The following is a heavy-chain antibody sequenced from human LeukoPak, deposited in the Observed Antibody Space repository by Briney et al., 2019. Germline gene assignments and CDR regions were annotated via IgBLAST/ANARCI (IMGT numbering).Heavy chain of an antibody. Sequence: ESGGSLRLSCAASGFTFSSYGMSWVRQAPGKGLEWDSAISGSGGSTYYADSVKGRFTISRDNSKNTLYLQMNSLRAEDTAVYYCAKDLKWELLGFYFDYWGQGTLVTVSS. CDR3: AKDLKWELLGFYFDY. V-gene: IGHV3-23*01. CDR1: GFTFSSYG. D-gene: IGHD1-26*01. J-gene: IGHJ4*02. CDR2: ISGSGGST.